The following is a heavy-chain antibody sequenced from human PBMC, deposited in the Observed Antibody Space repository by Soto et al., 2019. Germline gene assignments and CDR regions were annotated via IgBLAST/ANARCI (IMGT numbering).Heavy chain of an antibody. V-gene: IGHV5-51*01. CDR3: ARLFNPGSAAGLDY. Sequence: GESLKISCKTSGYDCTNYWIGWVLQMPGKGLEWMGIIYPGDSDTRYSPSFQGQITISADKSISTAYLQWSSLKASDTAMYYCARLFNPGSAAGLDYWGQGILVTVSS. D-gene: IGHD6-13*01. CDR2: IYPGDSDT. CDR1: GYDCTNYW. J-gene: IGHJ4*02.